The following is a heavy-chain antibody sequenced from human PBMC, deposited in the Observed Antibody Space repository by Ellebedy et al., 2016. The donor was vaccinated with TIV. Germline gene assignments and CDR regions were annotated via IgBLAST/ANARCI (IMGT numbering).Heavy chain of an antibody. CDR3: TLLGHRRLDP. CDR1: GGSISSYY. D-gene: IGHD2-21*02. CDR2: IYYSGST. V-gene: IGHV4-59*12. Sequence: SETLSLXCTVSGGSISSYYWSWIRQPPGKGLEWIGYIYYSGSTNYNPSLKSRVTISVDTSKNQFSLKLSSVTAADTAVYYCTLLGHRRLDPWGQGTLVTVSS. J-gene: IGHJ5*02.